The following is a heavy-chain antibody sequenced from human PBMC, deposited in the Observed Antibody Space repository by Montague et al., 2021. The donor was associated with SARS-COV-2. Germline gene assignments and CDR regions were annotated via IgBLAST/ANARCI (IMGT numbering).Heavy chain of an antibody. CDR2: INRDGSRR. V-gene: IGHV3-7*01. CDR3: ARNYWFYFDY. CDR1: GFTIGDTY. Sequence: SLRLSCAASGFTIGDTYMTWVRQAPGKGLEWVAKINRDGSRRDYVDSMKGRFTISRDSAKNSLYLQLDSLRAEDTAVYYCARNYWFYFDYWGQGTLVTVSS. D-gene: IGHD2-8*02. J-gene: IGHJ4*02.